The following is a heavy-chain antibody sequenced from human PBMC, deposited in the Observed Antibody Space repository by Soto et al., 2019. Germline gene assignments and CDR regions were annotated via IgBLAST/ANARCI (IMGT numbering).Heavy chain of an antibody. D-gene: IGHD6-13*01. V-gene: IGHV3-7*01. CDR3: AGGRSSSWYNWFDP. CDR1: GFTFSSYW. J-gene: IGHJ5*02. CDR2: IKLDGTEK. Sequence: EVQLVESGGGLVQPGGSLRLSCAASGFTFSSYWMSWVRQAPGKGLEWVANIKLDGTEKYYVDSVKGRFTISRDNAKNSLYLQMNSLRVEDTAVYYCAGGRSSSWYNWFDPWGQGTLVTVSS.